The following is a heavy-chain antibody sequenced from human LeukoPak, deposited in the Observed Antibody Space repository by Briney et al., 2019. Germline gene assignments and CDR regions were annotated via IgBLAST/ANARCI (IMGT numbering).Heavy chain of an antibody. J-gene: IGHJ4*02. CDR2: VNHSGSI. CDR3: ARCSGGNCYFDY. Sequence: SETLSLTCAVYGGSFSGYYCSWIRQPPGKGLEWIGEVNHSGSINYAPSLESRVTISVDMSKNQISLKLNSVTAADTAVYYCARCSGGNCYFDYWGQGILVTVSS. V-gene: IGHV4-34*01. CDR1: GGSFSGYY. D-gene: IGHD2-15*01.